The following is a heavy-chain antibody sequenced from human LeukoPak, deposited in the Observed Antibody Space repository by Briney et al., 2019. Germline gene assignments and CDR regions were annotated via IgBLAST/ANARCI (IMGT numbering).Heavy chain of an antibody. CDR2: IYYSGST. Sequence: PSETLSLTCTVSGGSISSGGYYWSWIRQPPGKGLEWIGYIYYSGSTNYNPSLKSRVTISVDTSKNQFSLKLSSVTAADTAVYYCARGASVRITIFGVVIMSFDPWGQGTLVTVSS. CDR3: ARGASVRITIFGVVIMSFDP. D-gene: IGHD3-3*01. CDR1: GGSISSGGYY. J-gene: IGHJ5*02. V-gene: IGHV4-61*08.